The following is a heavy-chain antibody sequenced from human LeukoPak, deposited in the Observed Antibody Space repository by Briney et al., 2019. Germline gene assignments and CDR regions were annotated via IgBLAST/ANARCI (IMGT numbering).Heavy chain of an antibody. CDR1: GFTFSSYG. CDR2: ISYDGSNK. CDR3: ARDLVVVVTAGDAFDI. J-gene: IGHJ3*02. V-gene: IGHV3-30*03. D-gene: IGHD2-21*02. Sequence: GGSLRLSCAASGFTFSSYGMHWVRQAPGKGLEWVAVISYDGSNKYYADSVKGRFTISRDNSKNSLYLQMNSLRAEDTAVYYCARDLVVVVTAGDAFDIWGQGTMVTVSS.